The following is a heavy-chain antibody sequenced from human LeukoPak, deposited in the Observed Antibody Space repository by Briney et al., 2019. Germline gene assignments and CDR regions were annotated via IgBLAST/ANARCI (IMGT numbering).Heavy chain of an antibody. D-gene: IGHD6-13*01. V-gene: IGHV1-18*01. CDR1: GYTFTNYG. CDR3: VREVSAAAAGYMDV. J-gene: IGHJ6*03. CDR2: ISVFYGHT. Sequence: ASVKVSCKASGYTFTNYGISWVRQAPGQGLEWMGWISVFYGHTNSSQKLQGRVTMTTDTSTSTAYMEVRSLRSDDTAVYYCVREVSAAAAGYMDVWGTGTTVTVSS.